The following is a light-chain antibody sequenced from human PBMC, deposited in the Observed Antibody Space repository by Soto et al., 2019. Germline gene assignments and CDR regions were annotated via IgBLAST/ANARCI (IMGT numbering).Light chain of an antibody. V-gene: IGLV7-46*01. CDR3: LLFDSDTRVV. J-gene: IGLJ2*01. CDR1: TGAVTSGHY. CDR2: DTS. Sequence: QAVVTQEPSLTVSPGGTVTLTCGSSTGAVTSGHYPYWFQQQPGQDPRALIYDTSNKHSWTPARFSGSLLGGKAALTLSGAQPEDEAEYHCLLFDSDTRVVFGGGTKVTVL.